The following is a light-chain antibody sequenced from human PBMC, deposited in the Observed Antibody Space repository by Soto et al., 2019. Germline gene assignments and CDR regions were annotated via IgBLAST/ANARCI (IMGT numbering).Light chain of an antibody. CDR1: QSVSSSY. J-gene: IGKJ4*01. CDR2: GAS. V-gene: IGKV3-20*01. Sequence: EIVLTQSPGTLSSSPGEGATLSCRASQSVSSSYLAWYQQKPGQAPRLLIYGASSRATGIPDRFSGSGSGTAYTLPISRMEHEDFAVYHCQQYGTSPELTFGGGTKVEIE. CDR3: QQYGTSPELT.